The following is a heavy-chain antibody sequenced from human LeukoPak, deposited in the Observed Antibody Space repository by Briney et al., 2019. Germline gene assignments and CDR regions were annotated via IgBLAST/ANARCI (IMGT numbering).Heavy chain of an antibody. J-gene: IGHJ4*02. Sequence: GGSLRLSCAASGFTFSSYAMSWVRQAPGKGLEWVSSISAGGGSTNYADSVKGRFTISRENPKNTLYLRMNSLRAEDTAVYYCAKEKYYGSDWGQGTLVTVSS. CDR1: GFTFSSYA. V-gene: IGHV3-23*01. D-gene: IGHD3-10*01. CDR2: ISAGGGST. CDR3: AKEKYYGSD.